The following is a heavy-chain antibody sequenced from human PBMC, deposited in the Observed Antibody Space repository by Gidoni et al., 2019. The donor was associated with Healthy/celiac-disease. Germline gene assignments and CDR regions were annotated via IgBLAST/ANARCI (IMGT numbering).Heavy chain of an antibody. CDR3: AGPGYYDILTGPPLDY. J-gene: IGHJ4*02. CDR2: ISGSGGST. Sequence: EVQLLESGGGLVQPGGSLRLSCAASGFTFSSYAMSWVRQAPGKGLEWVAAISGSGGSTYYADSVKGRFTISRDNSKNTLYLQMNSLRAEDTAVYYCAGPGYYDILTGPPLDYWGQGTLVTVSS. V-gene: IGHV3-23*01. D-gene: IGHD3-9*01. CDR1: GFTFSSYA.